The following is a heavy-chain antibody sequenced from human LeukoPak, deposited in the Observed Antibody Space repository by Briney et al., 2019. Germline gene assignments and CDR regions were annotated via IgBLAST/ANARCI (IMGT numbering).Heavy chain of an antibody. V-gene: IGHV3-21*01. D-gene: IGHD3-16*02. J-gene: IGHJ3*02. Sequence: KSRGSLRLSCAASGFTFSSYSMNWVRQAPGKGLEWVSSISSSSSYIYYADSVKGRFTISRDNAKNSLYLQVNSLRAEDTAVYYCARGTPGITFGGVIENAFDIWGQGTMVTVSS. CDR1: GFTFSSYS. CDR3: ARGTPGITFGGVIENAFDI. CDR2: ISSSSSYI.